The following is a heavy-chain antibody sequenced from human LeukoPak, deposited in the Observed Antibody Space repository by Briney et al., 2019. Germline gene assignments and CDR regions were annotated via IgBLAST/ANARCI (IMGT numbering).Heavy chain of an antibody. J-gene: IGHJ4*02. D-gene: IGHD3-9*01. CDR1: GDSVPSNSAA. CDR3: AGDGFDWDSHRAFDY. CDR2: TYYRSKWYN. V-gene: IGHV6-1*01. Sequence: HSQTLSLTCAISGDSVPSNSAAWNWIRQSPSRGLEWLGRTYYRSKWYNDYAVSVKSRITINPDTSKNQFSLQLNSVTPEDTAVYYCAGDGFDWDSHRAFDYWGQGTLVTVSS.